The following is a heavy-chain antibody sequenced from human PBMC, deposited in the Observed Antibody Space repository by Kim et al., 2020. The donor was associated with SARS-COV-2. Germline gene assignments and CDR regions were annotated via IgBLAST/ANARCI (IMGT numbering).Heavy chain of an antibody. V-gene: IGHV1-69*13. D-gene: IGHD1-26*01. CDR2: IIPIFGTA. CDR3: ARDRNRIVGATTDYYYGMDV. CDR1: GGTFSSYA. J-gene: IGHJ6*02. Sequence: SVKVSCKASGGTFSSYAISWVRQAPGQGLEWMGGIIPIFGTANYAQKFQGRVTITADESTSTAYMELSSLRSEDTAVYYCARDRNRIVGATTDYYYGMDVWGQGTTVTVSS.